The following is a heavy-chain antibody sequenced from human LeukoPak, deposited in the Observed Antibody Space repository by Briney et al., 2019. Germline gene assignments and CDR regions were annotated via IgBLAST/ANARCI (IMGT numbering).Heavy chain of an antibody. CDR2: LTTSGSTK. CDR1: GFTFSTYD. V-gene: IGHV3-48*01. D-gene: IGHD3-22*01. J-gene: IGHJ3*02. Sequence: YPGGSLRLSCAASGFTFSTYDMHWVRQAPGKGLEWISYLTTSGSTKYYADSVKGRFTISRDNAKNSLFLQMNSLRAEDTAVYYCARDRDPGYYDTNGYRRVNAFDIWGQGTMVTVSS. CDR3: ARDRDPGYYDTNGYRRVNAFDI.